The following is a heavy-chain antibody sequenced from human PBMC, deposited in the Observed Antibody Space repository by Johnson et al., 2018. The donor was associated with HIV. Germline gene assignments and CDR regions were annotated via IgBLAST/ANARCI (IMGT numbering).Heavy chain of an antibody. D-gene: IGHD5-18*01. CDR1: GFTVSSNY. CDR3: ARLPSGYNRDAFNI. V-gene: IGHV3-66*02. Sequence: VKLVESGGGLIQPGGSLRLSCAASGFTVSSNYMSWVRQAPGKGLEWVSVIYSGGSTYYADSVKGRFTISRDNSKNTLYLQMNSLRVEDTAIYYCARLPSGYNRDAFNIWGQGTMVTVSS. J-gene: IGHJ3*02. CDR2: IYSGGST.